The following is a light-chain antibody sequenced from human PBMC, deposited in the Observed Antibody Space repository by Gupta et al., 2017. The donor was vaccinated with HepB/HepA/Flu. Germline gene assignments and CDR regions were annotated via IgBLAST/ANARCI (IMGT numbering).Light chain of an antibody. J-gene: IGKJ2*04. CDR2: DAS. V-gene: IGKV3-11*01. CDR3: QQGGNWPSS. Sequence: SVLTQPPATLSWSPGERATLSCRASQSVSSYLAWYQQKPGQAPRLLIYDASNRATGIPARFSGSGSGTDFTLTIRSLEPEDFAVYYCQQGGNWPSSFGQGTKLEIK. CDR1: QSVSSY.